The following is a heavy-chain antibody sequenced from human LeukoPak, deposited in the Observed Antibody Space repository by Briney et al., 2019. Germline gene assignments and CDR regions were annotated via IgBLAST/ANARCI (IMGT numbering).Heavy chain of an antibody. V-gene: IGHV1-2*02. CDR3: ARARFTVAPFDY. J-gene: IGHJ4*02. Sequence: ASVKVSCKASGYTFTGYYMHWVRQAPGQGLEWMGWINPNSGGTNYAQKFQGRVTMTRDTSISTAYMELSRLRSDDTAVYYCARARFTVAPFDYWGQGTLVTVSS. CDR1: GYTFTGYY. D-gene: IGHD4-23*01. CDR2: INPNSGGT.